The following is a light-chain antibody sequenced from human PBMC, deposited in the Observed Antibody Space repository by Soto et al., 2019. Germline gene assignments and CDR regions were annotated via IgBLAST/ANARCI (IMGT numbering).Light chain of an antibody. CDR2: SAS. CDR3: QQLDSYPVT. J-gene: IGKJ4*01. V-gene: IGKV1-9*01. CDR1: QGISTF. Sequence: DIQLTQSPAFLSASVGDKVTITCRASQGISTFLAWYQQKPGKAPNLLIYSASTLQSGVPSRFSGSGSGTEFTLTISSLQPEDFATYFCQQLDSYPVTFGGGPKVEMK.